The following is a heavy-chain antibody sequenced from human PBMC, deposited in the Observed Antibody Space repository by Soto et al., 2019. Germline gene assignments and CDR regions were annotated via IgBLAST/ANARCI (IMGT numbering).Heavy chain of an antibody. CDR3: AGARSTWGSTWYFDD. J-gene: IGHJ4*02. D-gene: IGHD6-13*01. V-gene: IGHV6-1*01. Sequence: PSQTLSLTCAISGDSVSSNSAAWNWIRQSPSRGLEWLGRTYYRSKWYNDYAVSVKSRITINPDTSKNQFSLQLNSVTPEDTAVYYCAGARSTWGSTWYFDDWAQGTLVTVS. CDR2: TYYRSKWYN. CDR1: GDSVSSNSAA.